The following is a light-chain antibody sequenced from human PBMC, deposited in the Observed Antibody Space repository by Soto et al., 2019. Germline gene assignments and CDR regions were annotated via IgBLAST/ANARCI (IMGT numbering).Light chain of an antibody. CDR1: QGISSY. V-gene: IGKV1-9*01. Sequence: IHFTPSPSSLSASVGDRVTITCRASQGISSYLGWYQQKPGKAPNLLIYDASTLHSGVPSRFSGGGSGTDFTLTISSLQPEDFATYYCQQVNVYPSTFGGGTKVDIK. J-gene: IGKJ4*01. CDR2: DAS. CDR3: QQVNVYPST.